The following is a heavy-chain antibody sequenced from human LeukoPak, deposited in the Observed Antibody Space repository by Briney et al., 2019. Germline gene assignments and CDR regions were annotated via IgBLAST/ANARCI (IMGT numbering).Heavy chain of an antibody. J-gene: IGHJ4*02. CDR1: GYTFTDYY. Sequence: ASVKVSCKASGYTFTDYYIHWVRQAPGQGLEWMGIINPTGGSTSYAQTFQGRVTMTRDTSTSTVYMELSSLISEDTAVYYCAREHYYGSGCYSDYWGQGTLVTVSS. CDR2: INPTGGST. D-gene: IGHD3-10*01. V-gene: IGHV1-46*01. CDR3: AREHYYGSGCYSDY.